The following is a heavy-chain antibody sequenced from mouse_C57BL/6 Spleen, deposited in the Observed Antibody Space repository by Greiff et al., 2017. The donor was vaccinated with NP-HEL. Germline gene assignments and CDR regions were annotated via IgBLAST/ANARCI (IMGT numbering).Heavy chain of an antibody. V-gene: IGHV1-82*01. CDR3: ERGGVTRGDWFAY. CDR1: GYAFSSSW. CDR2: IYPGDGDT. D-gene: IGHD2-1*01. J-gene: IGHJ3*01. Sequence: VQLQQSGPELVKPGASVKISCKASGYAFSSSWMNWVKQRPGKGLEWIGRIYPGDGDTNYNGKFKGKATLTADKSSSTAYMQLSSLTSEDSAVYFCERGGVTRGDWFAYWGQGTLVTVSA.